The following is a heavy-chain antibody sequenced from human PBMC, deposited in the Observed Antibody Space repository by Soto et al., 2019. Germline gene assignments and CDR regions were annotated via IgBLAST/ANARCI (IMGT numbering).Heavy chain of an antibody. CDR2: INAGNGNT. J-gene: IGHJ5*02. D-gene: IGHD1-7*01. CDR1: GYTFTSYA. Sequence: ASVKVSCKASGYTFTSYAMHWVRQAPGQRLEWMGWINAGNGNTKYSQKFQGRVTITRDTSASTAYMELSSLRSEDTAVYYCARAKLELMLMVWFDPWGQGTLVTVSS. V-gene: IGHV1-3*01. CDR3: ARAKLELMLMVWFDP.